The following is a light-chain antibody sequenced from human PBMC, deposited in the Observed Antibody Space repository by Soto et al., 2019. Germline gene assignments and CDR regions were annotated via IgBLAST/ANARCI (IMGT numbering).Light chain of an antibody. Sequence: EVVFTQSACTLSLSPGERATLSCRASQSVTNNFLAWYQQKPGQAPRLLIYGASSRATGIPDRFSGSGSGTDFTLTISRVEPEDFAVYYCQQYGTSPRTFGQGTKVDIK. CDR1: QSVTNNF. CDR3: QQYGTSPRT. CDR2: GAS. V-gene: IGKV3-20*01. J-gene: IGKJ1*01.